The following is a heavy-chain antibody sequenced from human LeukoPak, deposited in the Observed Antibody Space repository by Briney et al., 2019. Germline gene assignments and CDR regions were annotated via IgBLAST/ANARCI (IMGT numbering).Heavy chain of an antibody. J-gene: IGHJ3*02. CDR2: ITGGGETT. D-gene: IGHD1-26*01. CDR1: GFTFRSYA. CDR3: AREYIVGATTSDVFDI. Sequence: GGSLRLSCTASGFTFRSYAMSWVRQAPGKGLAWVSLITGGGETTYYGDSVKGRFTISRDNAKNSLYLQMNSLRAEDTAVYYCAREYIVGATTSDVFDIWGQGTMVTVSS. V-gene: IGHV3-23*01.